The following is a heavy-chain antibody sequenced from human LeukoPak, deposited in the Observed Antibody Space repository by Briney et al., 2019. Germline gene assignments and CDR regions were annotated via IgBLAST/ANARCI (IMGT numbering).Heavy chain of an antibody. CDR2: IDHSGST. J-gene: IGHJ4*02. D-gene: IGHD2-15*01. V-gene: IGHV4-34*01. Sequence: KTSETLSLTCAVYGGSFSGYYWSWIRQPPGKGLEWIGEIDHSGSTNYNPSLKSRVTISVDTSKNQFSLKLSSVTAADTAVYYCARGGGRCCSGGSCGEAYWGQGTLVTVSS. CDR1: GGSFSGYY. CDR3: ARGGGRCCSGGSCGEAY.